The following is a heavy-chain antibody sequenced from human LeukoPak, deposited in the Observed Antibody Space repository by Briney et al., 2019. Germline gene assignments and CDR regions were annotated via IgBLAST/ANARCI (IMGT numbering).Heavy chain of an antibody. CDR3: ARVARRQLVPYFDY. CDR1: VYTFISYY. J-gene: IGHJ4*01. V-gene: IGHV1-2*02. D-gene: IGHD6-13*01. CDR2: TNPNSGGT. Sequence: ASVKVSCKASVYTFISYYIHWVRQAPGQGLAWMGWTNPNSGGTNYAQKFQGRVTMTRDTSISTAYMELSRLRSDDTAVYYCARVARRQLVPYFDYWGQGTLVTVSS.